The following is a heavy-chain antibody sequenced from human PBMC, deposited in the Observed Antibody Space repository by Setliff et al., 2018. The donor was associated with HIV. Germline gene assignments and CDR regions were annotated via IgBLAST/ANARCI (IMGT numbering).Heavy chain of an antibody. V-gene: IGHV4-38-2*02. CDR1: GFSISSGSY. CDR2: MYHSGST. Sequence: PSETLSLTCMVSGFSISSGSYWGWIRQPPGKGLKWIASMYHSGSTFYTPSLRRRASISLDTSKNQFSLSLTSVTASYAAVYYCVRVAATLHWYFDVWGRGTPVTVSS. J-gene: IGHJ2*01. CDR3: VRVAATLHWYFDV. D-gene: IGHD6-25*01.